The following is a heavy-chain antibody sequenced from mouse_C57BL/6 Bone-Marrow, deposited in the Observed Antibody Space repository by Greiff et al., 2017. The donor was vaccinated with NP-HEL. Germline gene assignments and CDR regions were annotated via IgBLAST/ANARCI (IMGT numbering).Heavy chain of an antibody. J-gene: IGHJ3*01. V-gene: IGHV1-4*01. CDR3: ASPVTTIVEGFAY. Sequence: VQLQQSGAELARPGASVKMSCKASGYTFTSYTMHWVKQRPGQGLEWIGYINPSSGYTKYNQKFKDKATLTADKSSSTAYMQLSSLTSEDSAVYYCASPVTTIVEGFAYWGQGTLVTVSA. CDR2: INPSSGYT. CDR1: GYTFTSYT. D-gene: IGHD1-1*01.